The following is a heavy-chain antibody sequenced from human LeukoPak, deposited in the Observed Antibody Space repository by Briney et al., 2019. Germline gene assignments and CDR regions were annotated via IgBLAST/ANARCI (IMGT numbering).Heavy chain of an antibody. D-gene: IGHD2-15*01. V-gene: IGHV4-31*03. J-gene: IGHJ5*02. CDR1: GGSISSGGYY. CDR2: IYYSGST. Sequence: PSETLSLTCTVSGGSISSGGYYWSWIRQHPGKGLEWIGYIYYSGSTYYNPPLKSRVTISVDTSKNQFSLKLSSVTAADTAVYYCARDASAVAHWFDPWGQGTLVTVSS. CDR3: ARDASAVAHWFDP.